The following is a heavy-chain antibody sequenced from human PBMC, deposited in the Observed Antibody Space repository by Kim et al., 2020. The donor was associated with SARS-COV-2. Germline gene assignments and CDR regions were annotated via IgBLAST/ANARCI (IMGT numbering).Heavy chain of an antibody. CDR2: IYYSGNT. CDR1: GGSISSSSYY. Sequence: SETLSLTCTVSGGSISSSSYYWGWIRQPPGKGLEWIGSIYYSGNTYYNPSLKSRVTISVDTSKNQFSLKLSSVTAADTAVYYCARLEERWFGELLLDYWGQGTLFTVSS. D-gene: IGHD3-10*01. V-gene: IGHV4-39*01. CDR3: ARLEERWFGELLLDY. J-gene: IGHJ4*02.